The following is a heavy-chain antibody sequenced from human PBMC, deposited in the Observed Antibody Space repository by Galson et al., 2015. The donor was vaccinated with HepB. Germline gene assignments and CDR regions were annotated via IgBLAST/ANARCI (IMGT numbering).Heavy chain of an antibody. CDR2: ISGSGGST. CDR3: AKDLVVAATPGLGY. Sequence: SLRLSCAASGFTFSSYAMSWVRQAPGKGLEWVSAISGSGGSTYYADSVKGRFTISRGNSKNTLYLQMNSLRAEDTAVYYCAKDLVVAATPGLGYWGQGTLVTVSS. CDR1: GFTFSSYA. J-gene: IGHJ4*02. V-gene: IGHV3-23*01. D-gene: IGHD2-15*01.